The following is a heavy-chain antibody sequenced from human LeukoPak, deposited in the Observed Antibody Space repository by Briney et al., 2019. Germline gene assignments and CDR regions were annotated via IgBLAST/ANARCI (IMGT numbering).Heavy chain of an antibody. CDR1: GGSFSGFY. CDR2: ISHRGRT. D-gene: IGHD5-18*01. CDR3: ARHPVDTAMITPWFDP. V-gene: IGHV4-34*01. Sequence: SETLSLTCAVSGGSFSGFYWSWIRRPPGRGLEWIGEISHRGRTNYNPSLKSRVTVSVDTSKNQFSLKLSSVTAADTAVYYCARHPVDTAMITPWFDPWGQGTLVTVSS. J-gene: IGHJ5*02.